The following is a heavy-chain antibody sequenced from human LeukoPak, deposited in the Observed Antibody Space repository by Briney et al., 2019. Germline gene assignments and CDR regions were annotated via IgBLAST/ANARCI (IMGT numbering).Heavy chain of an antibody. V-gene: IGHV3-23*01. CDR2: ISGSGGST. CDR1: GFTFSSYA. D-gene: IGHD2-15*01. J-gene: IGHJ3*02. Sequence: PGGSLRLSCAASGFTFSSYAMSWVRQAPGKGLEWVSAISGSGGSTYYADSVKGRFTISRDNSKNTLYLQMNSLRAEDTAVYYCAKDLGPEDIVVVVAAGPDAFDIWGQGTMVTVSS. CDR3: AKDLGPEDIVVVVAAGPDAFDI.